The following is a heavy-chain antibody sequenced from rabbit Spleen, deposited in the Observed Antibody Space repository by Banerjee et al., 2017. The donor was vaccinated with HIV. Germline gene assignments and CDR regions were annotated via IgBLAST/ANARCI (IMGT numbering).Heavy chain of an antibody. J-gene: IGHJ6*01. CDR2: IAGSSSGFT. D-gene: IGHD8-1*01. V-gene: IGHV1S45*01. Sequence: QEQLVESGGGLVQPGGSLKLSCKASGFDFSGYGMSWVRQAPGKGLEWISCIAGSSSGFTYSATWAKGRFTISKTSSTTVTLQMTSLTAADTATYFCARDTGSSFSSYGMDLWGPGTLVTVS. CDR1: GFDFSGYG. CDR3: ARDTGSSFSSYGMDL.